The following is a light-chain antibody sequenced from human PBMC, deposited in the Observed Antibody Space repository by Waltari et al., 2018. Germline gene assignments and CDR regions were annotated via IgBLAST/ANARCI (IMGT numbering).Light chain of an antibody. J-gene: IGLJ1*01. CDR3: QTWDDTTV. V-gene: IGLV3-1*01. Sequence: SYELTQPPSVSVSPGQPATLPCSATKLEDKTVCWYQQKPGQSPVLVIYQDSKRPPGIPERFSGSNSGNTATLTISGTQPLDEADYYCQTWDDTTVFGSGTRISVL. CDR2: QDS. CDR1: KLEDKT.